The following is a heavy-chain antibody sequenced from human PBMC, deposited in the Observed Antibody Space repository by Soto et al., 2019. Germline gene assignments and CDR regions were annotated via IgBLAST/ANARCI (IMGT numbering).Heavy chain of an antibody. J-gene: IGHJ3*02. Sequence: SQTLSLTCTVSGGSISSYYWSWIRQPPGKGLEWIGYIYYSGSTNYNPSLKSRVTISVDTSKNQFSLKLSSVTAADTAVYYCARDNRIWGIAAPRGAFDIWGQGTMVTVSS. CDR2: IYYSGST. CDR3: ARDNRIWGIAAPRGAFDI. V-gene: IGHV4-59*01. CDR1: GGSISSYY. D-gene: IGHD6-13*01.